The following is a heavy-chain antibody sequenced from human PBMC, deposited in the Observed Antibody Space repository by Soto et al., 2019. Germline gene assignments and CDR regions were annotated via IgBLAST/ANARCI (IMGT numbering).Heavy chain of an antibody. CDR1: GFTFSNYW. V-gene: IGHV3-7*01. J-gene: IGHJ6*03. CDR2: MNQDGSEV. Sequence: EVQLVESGGGLVQPGGSLRLSCAASGFTFSNYWMTWVRQAPGKGLEWVANMNQDGSEVYYVDSVKGRFTISRDNAKNSLSLQMNRLRAEDTAVYYCARDRPYCDSTCCSALWGYMDVWGKGTTVTVSS. D-gene: IGHD2-2*01. CDR3: ARDRPYCDSTCCSALWGYMDV.